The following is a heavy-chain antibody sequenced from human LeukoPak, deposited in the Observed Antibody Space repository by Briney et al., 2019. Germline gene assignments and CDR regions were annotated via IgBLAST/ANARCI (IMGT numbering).Heavy chain of an antibody. J-gene: IGHJ4*02. CDR2: ISHDGSNK. V-gene: IGHV3-30*14. D-gene: IGHD6-19*01. Sequence: GGSLRLSCAASGFTFSSYAMHWVRQAPGKGLEWVAIISHDGSNKYYADSVKGRFTISRDNSKNTLYLQMNSLRAEDTAVYSCARDTSGWKGLDYWGQGTLVTVSS. CDR1: GFTFSSYA. CDR3: ARDTSGWKGLDY.